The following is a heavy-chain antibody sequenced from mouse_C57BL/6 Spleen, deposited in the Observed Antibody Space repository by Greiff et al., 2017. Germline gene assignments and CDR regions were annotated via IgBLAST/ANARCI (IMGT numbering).Heavy chain of an antibody. CDR1: GFSLTSYG. V-gene: IGHV2-6-1*01. D-gene: IGHD2-4*01. Sequence: VMLVESGPGLVAPSQSLSITCTVSGFSLTSYGVHWVRQPPGKGLEWLVVIWSDGSTTYNSALKSRLSISKDNSKSQVFLKMNSLQTDDTAMYYCARHGGYDYDDYYAMDYWGQGTSVTVSS. CDR3: ARHGGYDYDDYYAMDY. J-gene: IGHJ4*01. CDR2: IWSDGST.